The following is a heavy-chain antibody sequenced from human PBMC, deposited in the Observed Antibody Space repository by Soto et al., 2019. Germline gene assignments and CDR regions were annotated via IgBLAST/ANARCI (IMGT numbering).Heavy chain of an antibody. V-gene: IGHV1-24*01. Sequence: ASVKVSCKVSGYTLTELSMHWVRQAPGKGLEWMGGFDPEDGETIYAQKFQGRVTMTEDTSTDTAYMELGSLRSEDTGGYYCAPDHARHAFWSRSNTNNFDYGVQGTLVAVFS. D-gene: IGHD3-3*01. J-gene: IGHJ4*02. CDR1: GYTLTELS. CDR2: FDPEDGET. CDR3: APDHARHAFWSRSNTNNFDY.